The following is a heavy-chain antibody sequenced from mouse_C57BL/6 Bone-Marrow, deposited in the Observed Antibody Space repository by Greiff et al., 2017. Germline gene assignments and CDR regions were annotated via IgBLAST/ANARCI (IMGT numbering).Heavy chain of an antibody. CDR1: GYAFSSSW. V-gene: IGHV1-82*01. Sequence: QVQLQQSGPELVKPGASVKISCKASGYAFSSSWMNWVKQRPGKGLEWSGRIYPGDGDTNYNGKFKGKATLTADKSSSTADMQLSSLTAEDSAVYFCALRFAYWGQGTLVTVSA. CDR2: IYPGDGDT. J-gene: IGHJ3*01. CDR3: ALRFAY.